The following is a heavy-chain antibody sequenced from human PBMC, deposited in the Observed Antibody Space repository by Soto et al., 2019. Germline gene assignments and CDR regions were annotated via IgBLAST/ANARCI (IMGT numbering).Heavy chain of an antibody. CDR3: ARHKTTMLTVVSAFDP. CDR2: IFYSGCT. Sequence: PSETLSLTCTVSGDSITRSNFYWGWIRQPPGKGLEWLGSIFYSGCTFYNPALKSRVTFSVDTSKNHFSLKLSSVTAADTAVYYCARHKTTMLTVVSAFDPWGQGTRVTVSS. CDR1: GDSITRSNFY. V-gene: IGHV4-39*02. J-gene: IGHJ5*02. D-gene: IGHD3-22*01.